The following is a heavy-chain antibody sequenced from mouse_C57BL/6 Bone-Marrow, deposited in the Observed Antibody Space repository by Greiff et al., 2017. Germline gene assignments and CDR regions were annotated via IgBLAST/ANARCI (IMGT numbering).Heavy chain of an antibody. J-gene: IGHJ2*01. D-gene: IGHD2-1*01. CDR2: IWRAGST. V-gene: IGHV2-5*01. Sequence: VQLQQSGPGLVQPSQSLSITCTVSGFSLTSSCVHLVRQSPGQGLEWLGVIWRAGSTDYNAALMSRLSITKDNSKSQVFFRMTSLQADDTAIYYCAKNRGKYGNYFLDYWGQGTTLTVSS. CDR3: AKNRGKYGNYFLDY. CDR1: GFSLTSSC.